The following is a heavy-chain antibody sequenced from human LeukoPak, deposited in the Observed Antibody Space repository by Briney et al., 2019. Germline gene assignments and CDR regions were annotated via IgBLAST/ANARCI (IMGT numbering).Heavy chain of an antibody. D-gene: IGHD4-17*01. CDR1: GFPFSSYW. CDR2: INHSGST. Sequence: GSLRLSCVASGFPFSSYWMTWVRQPPGKGLEWIGEINHSGSTNYNPSLKSRVTISVDTSKNQFSLKLSSVTAADTAVYYCARHGVRSDYWGQGTLVTVSS. J-gene: IGHJ4*02. V-gene: IGHV4-34*01. CDR3: ARHGVRSDY.